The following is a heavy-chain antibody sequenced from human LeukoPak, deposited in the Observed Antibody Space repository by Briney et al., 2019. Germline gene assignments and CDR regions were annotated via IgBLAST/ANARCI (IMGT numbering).Heavy chain of an antibody. V-gene: IGHV4-34*01. CDR3: AIRKYYDILTGYRKIPTSGFDP. Sequence: SETLSLTCAVYGGSFSYYYWSWIRQPPGKTLEWIGEINHSGGTNYNPSLKSRVTISVDTSKNQFSLKLSSVTAADTAVYYCAIRKYYDILTGYRKIPTSGFDPWGQGTLVTVSS. CDR1: GGSFSYYY. CDR2: INHSGGT. D-gene: IGHD3-9*01. J-gene: IGHJ5*02.